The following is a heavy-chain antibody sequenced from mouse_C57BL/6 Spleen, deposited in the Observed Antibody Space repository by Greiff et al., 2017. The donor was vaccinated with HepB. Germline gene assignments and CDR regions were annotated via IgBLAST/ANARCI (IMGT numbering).Heavy chain of an antibody. J-gene: IGHJ4*01. D-gene: IGHD1-1*01. V-gene: IGHV5-16*01. Sequence: EVMLVESEGGLVQPGSSMKLSCTASGFTFSDYYMAWVRQVPEKGLEWVANINYDGSSTYYLDSLKSRFIISRDNAKNILYLQMSSLKSEDTATYYCARDRVGDAMDYWGKGTSVTVSS. CDR1: GFTFSDYY. CDR3: ARDRVGDAMDY. CDR2: INYDGSST.